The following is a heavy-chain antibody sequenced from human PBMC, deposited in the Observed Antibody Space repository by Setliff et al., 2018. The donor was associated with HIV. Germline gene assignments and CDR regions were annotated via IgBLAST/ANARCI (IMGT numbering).Heavy chain of an antibody. CDR1: GGSTSTHY. CDR3: TKDHLSGWASDC. CDR2: IKQDGSEE. V-gene: IGHV3-7*01. Sequence: LSLTCTVSGGSTSTHYWSWIRQPPGKGLEWVAKIKQDGSEEYYVDSVKGRFTISRDNAKNSVYLQMNSLRVEDTAMYYCTKDHLSGWASDCWGQGTLVTVSS. D-gene: IGHD6-19*01. J-gene: IGHJ4*02.